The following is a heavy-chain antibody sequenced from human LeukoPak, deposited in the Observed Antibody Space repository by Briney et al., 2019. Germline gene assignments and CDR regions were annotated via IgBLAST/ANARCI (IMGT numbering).Heavy chain of an antibody. V-gene: IGHV4-31*03. Sequence: SETLSLTCTVSGGSISSGGYYWNWIRQHPGKGLEWIGYISYSGSTYHNSSLKSRVTISVDTSKNQFSLNLSSVTAADTAVYYCAALIAVSGTVDYWGQGTLVTVSS. CDR1: GGSISSGGYY. CDR2: ISYSGST. J-gene: IGHJ4*02. D-gene: IGHD6-19*01. CDR3: AALIAVSGTVDY.